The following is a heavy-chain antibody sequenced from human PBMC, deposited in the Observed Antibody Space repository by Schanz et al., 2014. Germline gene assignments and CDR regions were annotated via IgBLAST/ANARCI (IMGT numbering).Heavy chain of an antibody. CDR3: PADLWFGAVWGVW. Sequence: EVQLVESGGGLVKPGGSLRLSCATSGFTLNNAWMNWVRQAPGKGLQWVARIKSKTDGGTRDYAAPVKGRFTISTDVSKTPVYLQMNSLQTEDPPVYYFPADLWFGAVWGVWWGQGTLVTVSS. V-gene: IGHV3-15*01. D-gene: IGHD3-10*01. J-gene: IGHJ4*02. CDR1: GFTLNNAW. CDR2: IKSKTDGGTR.